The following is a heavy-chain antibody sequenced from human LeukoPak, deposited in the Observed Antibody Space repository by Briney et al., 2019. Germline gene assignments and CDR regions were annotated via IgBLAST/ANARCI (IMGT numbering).Heavy chain of an antibody. CDR1: GGPISRGTYY. CDR3: ARYEGGTMFEY. CDR2: VYYSGRT. V-gene: IGHV4-39*01. D-gene: IGHD1-26*01. Sequence: PSETLSLTCAVSGGPISRGTYYGGWIRQPPGKGLDWIGSVYYSGRTYYNPSLKSRVTISIDTSKSQFPLKLSSVTAADTAVYYCARYEGGTMFEYWGQGTLVTVSS. J-gene: IGHJ4*02.